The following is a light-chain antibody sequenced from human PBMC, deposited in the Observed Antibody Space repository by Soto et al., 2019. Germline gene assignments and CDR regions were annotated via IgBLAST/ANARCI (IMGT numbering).Light chain of an antibody. Sequence: DIQMTKSPSTLSASVGDRVTITCRASQSISSWLAWYQQKPGKAPKLLIFDASNLESGVPSRFSGSGSGTEFTLTISSLQPDDFATYYCQQYDSYLWTFGQGTKVDIK. CDR3: QQYDSYLWT. J-gene: IGKJ1*01. CDR1: QSISSW. V-gene: IGKV1-5*01. CDR2: DAS.